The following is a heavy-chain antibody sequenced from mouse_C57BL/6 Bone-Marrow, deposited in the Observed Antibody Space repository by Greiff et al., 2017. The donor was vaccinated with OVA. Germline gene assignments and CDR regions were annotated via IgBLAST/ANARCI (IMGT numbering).Heavy chain of an antibody. CDR3: AIHYSNLPWFAY. CDR1: GYTFTSYW. D-gene: IGHD2-5*01. V-gene: IGHV1-74*01. CDR2: IHPSDSDT. Sequence: QVQLKQPGAELVKPGASVKVSCKASGYTFTSYWMHWVKQRPGQGLEWIGRIHPSDSDTNYNQKFKGKATLTVDKSSSTAYMQLSSLTSEDSAVYYCAIHYSNLPWFAYWGQGTLVTVSA. J-gene: IGHJ3*01.